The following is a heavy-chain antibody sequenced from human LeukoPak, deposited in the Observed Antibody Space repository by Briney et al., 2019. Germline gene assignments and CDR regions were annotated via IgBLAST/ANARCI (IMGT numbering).Heavy chain of an antibody. Sequence: GSSVKVSCKTSGYTFAGYYMHWVRQAPGQGLEWMGWINPNSGGTNYAQKFQGRVTMTRDTSISTAYMELSRLRSDDTAVYYCAREYFYYYYMDVWGKGTTVTVSS. J-gene: IGHJ6*03. D-gene: IGHD3-9*01. CDR1: GYTFAGYY. CDR2: INPNSGGT. CDR3: AREYFYYYYMDV. V-gene: IGHV1-2*02.